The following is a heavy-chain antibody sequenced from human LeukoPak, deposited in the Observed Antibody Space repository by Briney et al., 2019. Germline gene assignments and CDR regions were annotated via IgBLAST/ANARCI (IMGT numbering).Heavy chain of an antibody. CDR1: GLTFSSHW. D-gene: IGHD4/OR15-4a*01. CDR2: ITNDGSST. V-gene: IGHV3-74*01. J-gene: IGHJ4*02. Sequence: GGSLRLSCAASGLTFSSHWMHWVRQAPGKGLVWVSRITNDGSSTTYADSVKGRFTISRDNAKNMLYLQVNSLRDEDTAVYYCAKDRGYGEHEPFESWGQGSLVTVSS. CDR3: AKDRGYGEHEPFES.